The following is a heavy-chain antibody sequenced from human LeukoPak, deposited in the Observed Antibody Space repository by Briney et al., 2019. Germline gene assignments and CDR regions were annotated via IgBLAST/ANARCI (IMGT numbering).Heavy chain of an antibody. CDR1: GYTFTSYG. Sequence: ASVEVSCKASGYTFTSYGISWVRQAPGQGLEWMGWISAYNGNTNYAQKLQGRVTMTTDTSTSTAYMELRSLRSDDTAVYYCARGLWQHLVRGRAMDVWGKGTTVTVSS. J-gene: IGHJ6*03. CDR2: ISAYNGNT. CDR3: ARGLWQHLVRGRAMDV. V-gene: IGHV1-18*04. D-gene: IGHD6-13*01.